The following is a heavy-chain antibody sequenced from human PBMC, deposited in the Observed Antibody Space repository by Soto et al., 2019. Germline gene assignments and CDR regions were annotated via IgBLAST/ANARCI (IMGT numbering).Heavy chain of an antibody. CDR2: FYPDDSDS. CDR3: ARFGGPALSHNWFDT. CDR1: GYRFTDYW. D-gene: IGHD3-3*01. Sequence: PGESLKISCQVSGYRFTDYWIGWVRQIPGKGLEWMGIFYPDDSDSRYNPSFQGHITFSGDKSITTAYLQWSSLRASDSAIYYCARFGGPALSHNWFDTWGQGTLVTVSS. V-gene: IGHV5-51*01. J-gene: IGHJ5*02.